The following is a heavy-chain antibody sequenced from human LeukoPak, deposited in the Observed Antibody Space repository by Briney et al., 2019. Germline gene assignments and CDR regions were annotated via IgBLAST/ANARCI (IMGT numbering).Heavy chain of an antibody. J-gene: IGHJ4*02. CDR1: GFTFSSYG. V-gene: IGHV3-33*01. Sequence: PGGSLRLSCAASGFTFSSYGMHWVRQAPGKGLEWVAVIWYDGSNKYYADSVEGRFTISRDNSKNTLYLQMNSLRAEDTAVYYCARGGVGATARRGLDYWGQGTLVTVSS. CDR3: ARGGVGATARRGLDY. CDR2: IWYDGSNK. D-gene: IGHD1-26*01.